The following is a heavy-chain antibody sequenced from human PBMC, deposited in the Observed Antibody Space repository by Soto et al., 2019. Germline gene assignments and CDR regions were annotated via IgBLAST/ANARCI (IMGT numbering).Heavy chain of an antibody. D-gene: IGHD3-22*01. CDR2: IYYSGST. Sequence: QVQLQESGPGLVKPSQTLSLTCTVSGGSISSGDYYWSWIRQPPGKGLEWIGYIYYSGSTYYNPSPQXRXTXXVDTCKNPFSLKLSSVTAADTAVYYCARYDSSGPRTSGFDYWGQGTLVTVSS. CDR3: ARYDSSGPRTSGFDY. V-gene: IGHV4-30-4*01. J-gene: IGHJ4*02. CDR1: GGSISSGDYY.